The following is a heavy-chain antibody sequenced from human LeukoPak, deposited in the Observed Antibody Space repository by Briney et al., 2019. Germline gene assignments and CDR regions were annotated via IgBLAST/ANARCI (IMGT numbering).Heavy chain of an antibody. CDR3: VRTPPNWGADY. D-gene: IGHD7-27*01. V-gene: IGHV1-8*01. Sequence: ASVKVSCKASGYTFTSYDINWVRQATGQGPEWMGWMSPNSGITGNAQKFQGRVTMTRNTAISTAYMELSSLRSEDTAVYYCVRTPPNWGADYWGQGTLVTVSS. CDR2: MSPNSGIT. CDR1: GYTFTSYD. J-gene: IGHJ4*02.